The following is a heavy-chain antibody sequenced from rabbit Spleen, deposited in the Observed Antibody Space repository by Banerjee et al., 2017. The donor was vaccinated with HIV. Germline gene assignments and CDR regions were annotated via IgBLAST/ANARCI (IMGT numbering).Heavy chain of an antibody. CDR3: ARRVSDYSWATDL. CDR2: INTATGKA. CDR1: GFDFSSYG. V-gene: IGHV1S45*01. J-gene: IGHJ4*01. Sequence: QDQLVESGGGLVQPGGSLTLSCKASGFDFSSYGMSWVRQAPGKGLEWIACINTATGKAVYASWAKGQFTMSKTSSTTVTLQMTSLTAADTATYFCARRVSDYSWATDLWGQGTLVTVS. D-gene: IGHD7-1*01.